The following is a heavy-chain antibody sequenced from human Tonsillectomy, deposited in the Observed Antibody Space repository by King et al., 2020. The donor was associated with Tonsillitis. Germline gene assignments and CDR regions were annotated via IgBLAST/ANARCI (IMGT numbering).Heavy chain of an antibody. Sequence: VQLVESGGGVVQPGGSLRLSCAASGFTFSTYGIHWVRQAPGKGLEWVAFIRFDGNKKYYADSVKGRFTISRDNSKNTLYLQMNSLRAEDTAVYYCAKDWAGATSLFDYWGQGTLVTVSS. J-gene: IGHJ4*02. CDR2: IRFDGNKK. D-gene: IGHD1-26*01. CDR3: AKDWAGATSLFDY. V-gene: IGHV3-30*02. CDR1: GFTFSTYG.